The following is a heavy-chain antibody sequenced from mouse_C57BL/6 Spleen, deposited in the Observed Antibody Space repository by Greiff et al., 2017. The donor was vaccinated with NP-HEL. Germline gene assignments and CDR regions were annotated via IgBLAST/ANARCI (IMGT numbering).Heavy chain of an antibody. Sequence: QVQLQQSGPELVKPGASVKISCKASGYAFSSSWMNWVKQRPGKGLEWIGRIYPGDGDTNYNGKFKGKATLTADKSSSTAYMQLSSLTSEDSAVYFCAREDDGWYFDVWGTGTTVTVSS. CDR1: GYAFSSSW. V-gene: IGHV1-82*01. CDR3: AREDDGWYFDV. D-gene: IGHD2-3*01. CDR2: IYPGDGDT. J-gene: IGHJ1*03.